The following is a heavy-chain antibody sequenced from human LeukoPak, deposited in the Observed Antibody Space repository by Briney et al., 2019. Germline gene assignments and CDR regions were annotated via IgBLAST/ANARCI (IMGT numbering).Heavy chain of an antibody. CDR3: ASQFIAAADQLFDY. J-gene: IGHJ4*02. CDR1: GGSISSSSYY. D-gene: IGHD6-13*01. Sequence: SETLSLTCTVSGGSISSSSYYWGWIRQPPGKGLEWIGSIYYSGSTYYNPSLKSRVTVSVATSKSQFSLKLSSVPAADTAVYYCASQFIAAADQLFDYWGQGTLVTVSS. V-gene: IGHV4-39*01. CDR2: IYYSGST.